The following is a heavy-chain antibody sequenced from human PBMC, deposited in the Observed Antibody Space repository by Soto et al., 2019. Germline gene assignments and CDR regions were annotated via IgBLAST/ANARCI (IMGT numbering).Heavy chain of an antibody. CDR1: GFTFDDYG. J-gene: IGHJ4*02. CDR2: INWNGGST. V-gene: IGHV3-20*04. D-gene: IGHD3-22*01. CDR3: ARGERGYYDSSGYFFDY. Sequence: GGSLRLSCAASGFTFDDYGMSWVRQAPGKGLEWVSGINWNGGSTGYADSVKGRFTISRDNAKNSLYLQMNSLRAEDTALYYCARGERGYYDSSGYFFDYWGQGTLVTVSS.